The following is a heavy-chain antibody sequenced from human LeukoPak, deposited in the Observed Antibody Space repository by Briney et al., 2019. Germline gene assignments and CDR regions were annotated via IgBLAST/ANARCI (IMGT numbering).Heavy chain of an antibody. J-gene: IGHJ4*02. CDR2: MSNSGENT. D-gene: IGHD4-17*01. CDR3: AKGGASVTRYVDY. V-gene: IGHV3-30*18. Sequence: PGGSLRLSCGVSGFTFSSYSMCWVRQTPGKGLEWVGIMSNSGENTFYGEAVKGRFTISRDNSQNTLYLQMNSLRPEDTAVYYCAKGGASVTRYVDYWGQGTLVTVSS. CDR1: GFTFSSYS.